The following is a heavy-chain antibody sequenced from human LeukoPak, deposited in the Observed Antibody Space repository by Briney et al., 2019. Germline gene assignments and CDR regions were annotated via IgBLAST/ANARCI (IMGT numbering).Heavy chain of an antibody. J-gene: IGHJ3*02. V-gene: IGHV3-30-3*01. CDR1: GFTFSSYA. CDR3: ARGLGPAEGAFDI. Sequence: GGSLRLSCAASGFTFSSYAMHWVRQAPGKGLEWVAVISYDGSNKYYADSVKGRFTISRDNSKNTLYLQMNSLRAEDTAGYYCARGLGPAEGAFDIWGQGTMVTVSS. D-gene: IGHD6-13*01. CDR2: ISYDGSNK.